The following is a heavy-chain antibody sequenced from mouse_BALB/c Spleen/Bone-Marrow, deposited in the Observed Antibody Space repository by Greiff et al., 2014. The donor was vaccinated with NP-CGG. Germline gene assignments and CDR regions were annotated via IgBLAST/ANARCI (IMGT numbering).Heavy chain of an antibody. V-gene: IGHV7-1*02. Sequence: EVKVVESGGGLVQPGGSLRLSCATSGFTFSDFYMEWVRQPPGKRLEWIAASGNKANDYTTEYSASVKGRFIVSRDTSQSILYLQMNALRAEDTAIYYCARDAGDWYFDVWGAGTTVTVSS. CDR1: GFTFSDFY. J-gene: IGHJ1*01. CDR2: SGNKANDYTT. CDR3: ARDAGDWYFDV.